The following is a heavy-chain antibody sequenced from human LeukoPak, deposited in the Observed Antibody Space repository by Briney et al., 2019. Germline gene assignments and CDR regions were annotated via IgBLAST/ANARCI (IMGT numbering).Heavy chain of an antibody. CDR1: GGSISSSSYY. D-gene: IGHD3-22*01. J-gene: IGHJ6*03. Sequence: PSETLSLTCTVSGGSISSSSYYWGWIRQPPGKGLEWIGSIYYSGSTYYNPSLKSRVTISVDTSKNQFSLKLSSVTAADTAVYYCARHYYDSSTYYYYYYMDVWGKGTTVTISS. CDR2: IYYSGST. V-gene: IGHV4-39*01. CDR3: ARHYYDSSTYYYYYYMDV.